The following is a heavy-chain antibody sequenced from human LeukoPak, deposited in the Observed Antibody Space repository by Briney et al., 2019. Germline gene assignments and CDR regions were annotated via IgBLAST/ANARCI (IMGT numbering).Heavy chain of an antibody. J-gene: IGHJ4*02. V-gene: IGHV3-20*04. Sequence: PGGSLRLSCTASGFTFGDYAMSWVRQAPGKGLEWVSGITWNGGSTGYADSVKGRFTISRDNAKNSLYLQMNSLRAEDTAFYYCARDPGDILVAGTFDYWGQGTLVTVSS. CDR1: GFTFGDYA. D-gene: IGHD6-19*01. CDR3: ARDPGDILVAGTFDY. CDR2: ITWNGGST.